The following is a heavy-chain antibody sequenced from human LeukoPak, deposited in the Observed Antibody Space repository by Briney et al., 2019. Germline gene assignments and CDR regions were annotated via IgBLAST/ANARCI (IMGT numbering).Heavy chain of an antibody. CDR2: INSSGGST. Sequence: ASVKVSCKASGYTFTSYYMHWVRQAPGQGLEWMGIINSSGGSTSYAQKFQGRVTMTRDMSTSTVYMELSSLRSEDTAVYYCARGVSSGWSFDYWGQGTLVTVSS. J-gene: IGHJ4*02. D-gene: IGHD6-19*01. CDR3: ARGVSSGWSFDY. CDR1: GYTFTSYY. V-gene: IGHV1-46*01.